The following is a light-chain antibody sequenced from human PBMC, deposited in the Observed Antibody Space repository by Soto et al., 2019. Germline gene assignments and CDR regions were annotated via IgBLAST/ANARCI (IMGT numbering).Light chain of an antibody. Sequence: DVQMTQSPSSLSAFVGDRVTITCRASQGIAPYLAWFQQKPGKVPKLLIYATSTLQSGVPSRFSGSGSGTEFTLTINSLQPDDVGTYYCQKYNSAPLTFGVWTKVEIK. V-gene: IGKV1-27*01. CDR2: ATS. J-gene: IGKJ4*01. CDR3: QKYNSAPLT. CDR1: QGIAPY.